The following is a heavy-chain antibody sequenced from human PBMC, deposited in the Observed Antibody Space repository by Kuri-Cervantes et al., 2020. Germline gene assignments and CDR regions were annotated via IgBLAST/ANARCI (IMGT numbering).Heavy chain of an antibody. J-gene: IGHJ4*02. V-gene: IGHV4-4*02. Sequence: GSLRLSCAVSGGSISSSNWWNWVRQPPGKGLEWIGEIYHSGSTYYNPSLKSRVTISVDTSKNQFSLRLTSVTAADTAVYYCARGVEGFLDYFNYWGQGTLVTVSS. CDR1: GGSISSSNW. D-gene: IGHD2-15*01. CDR3: ARGVEGFLDYFNY. CDR2: IYHSGST.